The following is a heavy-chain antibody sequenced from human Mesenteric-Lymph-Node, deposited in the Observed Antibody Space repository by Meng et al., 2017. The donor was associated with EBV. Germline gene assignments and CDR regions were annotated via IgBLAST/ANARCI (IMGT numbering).Heavy chain of an antibody. V-gene: IGHV4-59*01. CDR1: GGSISTYY. J-gene: IGHJ1*01. CDR2: VYISGST. Sequence: VQMQESGPGLVKPSETPSLNCIVSGGSISTYYWNWIRQPPGKGLEWIGYVYISGSTNFQSSLYHPSLNSRVTISADTSRNQVSLKLTSVTAADTAVYYCARDTSFQHWGQGTLVTVS. CDR3: ARDTSFQH.